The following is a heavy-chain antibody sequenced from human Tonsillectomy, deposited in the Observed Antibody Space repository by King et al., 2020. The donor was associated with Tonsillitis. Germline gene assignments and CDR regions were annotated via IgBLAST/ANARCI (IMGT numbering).Heavy chain of an antibody. CDR3: AARYDPNIHSYYYGKDV. Sequence: QLVQSGPEVKKPGTSVKVSCKASGFAFSKSAVQWVRQARGQRLEWIGWIVVGSGNAAYAQNFRERVTITRDMSTSTAYMELSSLRSEDTAVYYCAARYDPNIHSYYYGKDVWGQGTTVTVSS. J-gene: IGHJ6*02. D-gene: IGHD3-3*01. CDR1: GFAFSKSA. CDR2: IVVGSGNA. V-gene: IGHV1-58*01.